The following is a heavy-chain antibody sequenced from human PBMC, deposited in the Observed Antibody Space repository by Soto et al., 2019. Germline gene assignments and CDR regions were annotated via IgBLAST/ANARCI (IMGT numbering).Heavy chain of an antibody. CDR1: GGSISSSSYY. Sequence: QLQLQESGPGLVKPSETLSLTCTVSGGSISSSSYYWGWILQPPGKGLEWIGRIYYSGSTYSNPSLKSRVTIPVDTSNNQFSLKLSAVTAADTAVYYCASLPGDTDAFDIWGQGTMVTVSS. J-gene: IGHJ3*02. D-gene: IGHD3-16*01. CDR3: ASLPGDTDAFDI. V-gene: IGHV4-39*01. CDR2: IYYSGST.